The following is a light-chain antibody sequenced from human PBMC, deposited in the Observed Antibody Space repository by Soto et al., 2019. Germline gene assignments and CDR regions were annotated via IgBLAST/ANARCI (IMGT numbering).Light chain of an antibody. Sequence: DIKMTQPAASRSASVGATITITCRASQSISRYLNWYHQTPGNAPNLLIYVASTLQSEVPSRFSGSGSGTEFTLTITSIQPDDLLTYYXXXHNSXXXETVGXGTQL. CDR3: XXHNSXXXET. V-gene: IGKV1-39*01. CDR1: QSISRY. CDR2: VAS. J-gene: IGKJ1*01.